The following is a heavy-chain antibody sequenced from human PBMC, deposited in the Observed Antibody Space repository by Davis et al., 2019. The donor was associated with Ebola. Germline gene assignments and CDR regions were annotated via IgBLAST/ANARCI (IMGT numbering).Heavy chain of an antibody. Sequence: AASVKVSCKPSGYTFTSYGISWLRQAPGQGPEWMGWISAYNGQINYAQKFEGRVTMTTDTSTNTGYMELRSLKSDDTAMYYCAKDSSSWAYYDSAGYPFDHWGQGTLVTVSS. J-gene: IGHJ4*02. V-gene: IGHV1-18*01. CDR3: AKDSSSWAYYDSAGYPFDH. CDR2: ISAYNGQI. CDR1: GYTFTSYG. D-gene: IGHD6-13*01.